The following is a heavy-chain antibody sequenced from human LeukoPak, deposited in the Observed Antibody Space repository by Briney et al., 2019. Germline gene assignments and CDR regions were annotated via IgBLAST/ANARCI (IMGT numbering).Heavy chain of an antibody. CDR1: GLTFDDYA. D-gene: IGHD2-2*03. CDR2: ISWNSGSI. J-gene: IGHJ4*02. V-gene: IGHV3-9*01. CDR3: ARVGYCSSTSCLYYFDY. Sequence: GGSLRLSCAASGLTFDDYALHWVRQAPGKGLEWVSGISWNSGSIGYADSVKGRFTISRDNAKNSLYLQMNSLRAEDTALYYCARVGYCSSTSCLYYFDYWGQGTLVTVSS.